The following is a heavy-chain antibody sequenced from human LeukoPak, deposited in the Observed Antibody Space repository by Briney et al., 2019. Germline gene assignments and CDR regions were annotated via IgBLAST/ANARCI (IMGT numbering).Heavy chain of an antibody. J-gene: IGHJ1*01. CDR2: ITSSGSTI. CDR3: AKDDDWGRYKH. V-gene: IGHV3-48*03. CDR1: GFTFSAYD. Sequence: GGSLRLSCAASGFTFSAYDMNWVRQAPGKGLEWVSHITSSGSTIYYADSVKGRFTISRDNSKNTQSLQMNSLRAEDTAVYYCAKDDDWGRYKHWGQGTLVTVSS. D-gene: IGHD3-16*01.